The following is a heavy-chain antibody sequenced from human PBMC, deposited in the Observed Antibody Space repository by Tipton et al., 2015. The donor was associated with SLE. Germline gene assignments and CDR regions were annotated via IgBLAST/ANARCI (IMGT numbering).Heavy chain of an antibody. D-gene: IGHD2-21*01. V-gene: IGHV1-2*02. Sequence: QSGAEVKKPGASVKVSCKASGYTFTGYYMHWVRQAPGQGLEWMGWINPNSGGTNYAQKFQGRVAMTRDTSISTAYMELSRLRSDDTAVYYCARAYCGGDCSGGYFDLWGRGTLVTVSS. CDR1: GYTFTGYY. J-gene: IGHJ2*01. CDR2: INPNSGGT. CDR3: ARAYCGGDCSGGYFDL.